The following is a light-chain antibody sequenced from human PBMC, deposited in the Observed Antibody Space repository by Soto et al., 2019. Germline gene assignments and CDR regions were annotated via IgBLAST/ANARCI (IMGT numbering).Light chain of an antibody. CDR3: QQYNNWPYT. Sequence: EIVMTQSPATLSVSTGERATLSCRARQSVSSNFAWYQQKPGQAPRLLIYGASTRATGIPARFSGSGSGTEFTLTISSLQSEDFAVYYCQQYNNWPYTFGQGTKLEIK. CDR2: GAS. J-gene: IGKJ2*01. CDR1: QSVSSN. V-gene: IGKV3-15*01.